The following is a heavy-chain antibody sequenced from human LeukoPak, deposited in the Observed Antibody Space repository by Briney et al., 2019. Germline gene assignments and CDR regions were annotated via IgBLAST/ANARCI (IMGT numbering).Heavy chain of an antibody. CDR3: ARDLGLRGVTNWFDP. J-gene: IGHJ5*02. CDR1: AYTFITYL. CDR2: IDPSGGST. Sequence: ASVTVSCKASAYTFITYLLHWVRQAPGQGLAWMGMIDPSGGSTAYAQKFQGRVTMTRDTSTSTVYMELSSLRSEDTAVYYCARDLGLRGVTNWFDPWGQGTLVTVSS. V-gene: IGHV1-46*01. D-gene: IGHD3-10*01.